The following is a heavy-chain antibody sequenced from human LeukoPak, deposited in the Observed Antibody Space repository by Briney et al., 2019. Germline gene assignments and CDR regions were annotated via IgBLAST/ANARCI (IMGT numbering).Heavy chain of an antibody. CDR2: ISSDGSIT. CDR1: GFTFSSHW. Sequence: PGGSLRLSCAASGFTFSSHWMHWVRHAPGKGLVWVSRISSDGSITSYADSVKGRFTISRDNAMDTLYLQMNSLRAEDAAVYYCASPMWDTAIHDYWGQGTLVTVSS. D-gene: IGHD5-18*01. V-gene: IGHV3-74*01. J-gene: IGHJ4*02. CDR3: ASPMWDTAIHDY.